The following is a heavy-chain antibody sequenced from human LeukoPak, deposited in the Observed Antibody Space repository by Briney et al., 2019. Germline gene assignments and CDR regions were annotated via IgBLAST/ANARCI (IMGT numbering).Heavy chain of an antibody. CDR2: ISAYNGNT. V-gene: IGHV1-18*01. CDR3: ARDVIWAIAVAGSYYGMDV. Sequence: ASVKVSCKASGYTFTSYGISWVRQAPGQGFEWMGWISAYNGNTNYAQKLQGRVTMTTDTSTSTAYMELRSLRSDDTAVYYCARDVIWAIAVAGSYYGMDVWGQGTTVTVSS. D-gene: IGHD6-19*01. CDR1: GYTFTSYG. J-gene: IGHJ6*02.